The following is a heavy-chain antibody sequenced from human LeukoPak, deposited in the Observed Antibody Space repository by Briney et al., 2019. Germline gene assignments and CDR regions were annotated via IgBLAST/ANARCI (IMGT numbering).Heavy chain of an antibody. D-gene: IGHD3-10*01. CDR3: ARGLITMVRGAPSYMDV. CDR1: GGSISSSSYY. J-gene: IGHJ6*03. CDR2: IYYSGST. Sequence: SETLSLTCTVSGGSISSSSYYWGWIRQPPGKGLEWIGSIYYSGSTYYNPSLKSRVTISVDTSKNQFSLKLSSVTAADTVVYYCARGLITMVRGAPSYMDVWGKGTTVTVSS. V-gene: IGHV4-39*01.